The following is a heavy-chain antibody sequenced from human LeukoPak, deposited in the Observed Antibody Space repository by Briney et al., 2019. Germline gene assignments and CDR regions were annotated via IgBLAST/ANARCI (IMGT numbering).Heavy chain of an antibody. J-gene: IGHJ4*02. CDR1: GGSFSGYD. CDR3: ARGVFYYDSSGYYRSLFDY. V-gene: IGHV4-34*01. CDR2: INHSVST. D-gene: IGHD3-22*01. Sequence: SETLSLTCAVYGGSFSGYDWSWIRQPPGKGLEWIGEINHSVSTNYNPSLKSRVTMSVDTSKNQFSLKLSSVTAADTAVYYCARGVFYYDSSGYYRSLFDYWGQGTLVTVSS.